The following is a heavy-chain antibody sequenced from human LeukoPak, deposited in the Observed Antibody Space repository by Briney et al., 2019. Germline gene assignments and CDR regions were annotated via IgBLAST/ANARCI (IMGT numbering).Heavy chain of an antibody. CDR2: ISSNGGST. J-gene: IGHJ4*02. D-gene: IGHD6-13*01. Sequence: GGSLRLSCSVSGFTFSSYAMHWVRQAPGRGLEYVSAISSNGGSTYYPDSLKGRFTISRDNSKNTLYLQMSSLSAKDTALYYCAKEGTSSTWTFDYWGQGTQVTVSS. V-gene: IGHV3-64D*09. CDR3: AKEGTSSTWTFDY. CDR1: GFTFSSYA.